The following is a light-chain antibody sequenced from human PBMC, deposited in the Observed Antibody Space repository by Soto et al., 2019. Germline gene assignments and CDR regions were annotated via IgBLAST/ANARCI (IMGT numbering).Light chain of an antibody. J-gene: IGKJ1*01. CDR2: GAS. Sequence: IVLTQSPDTLSLTPGERATLSCRASQRVSSSYLAWYQQKPGQAPRLFIYGASSRATGIPDRFSGSGSGTDFTLTISRLEPEDFAVYYCQQYGSSPPWTFGQGTKVEIK. V-gene: IGKV3-20*01. CDR1: QRVSSSY. CDR3: QQYGSSPPWT.